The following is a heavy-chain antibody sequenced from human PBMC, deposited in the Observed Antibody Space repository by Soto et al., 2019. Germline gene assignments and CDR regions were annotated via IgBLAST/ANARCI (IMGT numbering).Heavy chain of an antibody. V-gene: IGHV4-31*01. J-gene: IGHJ5*02. D-gene: IGHD3-10*01. CDR1: GGSIRSGGYY. CDR3: ARSINP. Sequence: SETLSLTCTVSGGSIRSGGYYWSWIRQHPGKSQEWIGYIYYSGSTYYKPSLKILVIISVVTSKNQFSLKLSFVTAADTAVYYCARSINPWGQGTLVTVSS. CDR2: IYYSGST.